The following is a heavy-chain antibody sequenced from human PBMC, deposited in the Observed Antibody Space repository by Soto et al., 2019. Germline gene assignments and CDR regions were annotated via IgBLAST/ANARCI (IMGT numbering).Heavy chain of an antibody. CDR2: INAGNGNT. CDR3: ARSVVVQVAPAY. V-gene: IGHV1-3*01. D-gene: IGHD2-2*01. Sequence: ASVKVSCKASGYTFTTYVMHWVRQAPGQRLEWMGWINAGNGNTKYSQKFQGRVTITRDTSASTAYMELCSLRSEDTAVYYCARSVVVQVAPAYGGKGTRVTVPS. J-gene: IGHJ4*02. CDR1: GYTFTTYV.